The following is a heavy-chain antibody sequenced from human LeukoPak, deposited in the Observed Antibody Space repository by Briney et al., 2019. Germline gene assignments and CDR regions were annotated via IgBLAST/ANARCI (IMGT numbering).Heavy chain of an antibody. Sequence: GGSLRLSCAASGFTFSDYYMSRIRQAPGKGLEWVSYISSSGSTIYYADSVKGRFTISRDNAKNSLYLQMNSLRAEDTAVYYCARGRGVATISPFFDYWGQGTLVTVSS. D-gene: IGHD5-12*01. CDR3: ARGRGVATISPFFDY. J-gene: IGHJ4*02. CDR2: ISSSGSTI. V-gene: IGHV3-11*01. CDR1: GFTFSDYY.